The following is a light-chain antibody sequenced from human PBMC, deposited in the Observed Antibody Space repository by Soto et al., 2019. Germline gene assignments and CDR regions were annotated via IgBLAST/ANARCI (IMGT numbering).Light chain of an antibody. V-gene: IGKV3-20*01. J-gene: IGKJ4*01. CDR1: QSVNNNY. Sequence: EIVLTQSPGTLSLSPGERATLSCRASQSVNNNYLAWYQQKPGQAPRLLIYGASSRATGIPDRFSGSGSGTDFTLTISRLEPEYFAVYYCQQYGSSPLRFGGGTKVEI. CDR2: GAS. CDR3: QQYGSSPLR.